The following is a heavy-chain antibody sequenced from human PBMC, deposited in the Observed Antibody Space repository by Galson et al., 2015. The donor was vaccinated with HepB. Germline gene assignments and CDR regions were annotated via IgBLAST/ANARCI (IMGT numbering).Heavy chain of an antibody. CDR2: INHSGST. V-gene: IGHV4-34*01. CDR1: GGSFSGYY. J-gene: IGHJ4*02. CDR3: ARKMNWGPPDY. D-gene: IGHD7-27*01. Sequence: ETLSLTCAVYGGSFSGYYWSWIRQPPGEGLEWIGEINHSGSTNYNPSLKSRVTISVDTSKNQFSLKLSSVTAADTAVYYCARKMNWGPPDYWGQGTLVTVSS.